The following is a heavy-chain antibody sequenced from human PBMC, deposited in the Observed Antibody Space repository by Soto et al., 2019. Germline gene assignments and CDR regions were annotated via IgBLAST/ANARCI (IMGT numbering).Heavy chain of an antibody. V-gene: IGHV3-73*01. CDR2: IRNKADNYAT. CDR1: GFTLSGST. CDR3: TRRSFGDYPKDGMDV. Sequence: GGSLRLSCAASGFTLSGSTMHWVRQASGKGLEWVGRIRNKADNYATAYAASVKGRFIISRDDSKNTAYLRLNSLKTEDTAVYYCTRRSFGDYPKDGMDVWGQGTTVTVSS. J-gene: IGHJ6*02. D-gene: IGHD4-17*01.